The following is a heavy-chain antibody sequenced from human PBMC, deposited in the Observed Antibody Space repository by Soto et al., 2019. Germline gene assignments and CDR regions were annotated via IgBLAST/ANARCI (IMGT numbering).Heavy chain of an antibody. CDR1: GGSISSGGYY. CDR2: IYYSGNT. J-gene: IGHJ4*02. Sequence: SETLSLTCTVSGGSISSGGYYWSWFRQHPEKGLEWMGYIYYSGNTYYNPSLKSQVTIFVDTSKEQFSLQLNSVTASDTAVYYCARVRDGIYPDYWGQGTQVTVSS. V-gene: IGHV4-31*01. D-gene: IGHD3-3*02. CDR3: ARVRDGIYPDY.